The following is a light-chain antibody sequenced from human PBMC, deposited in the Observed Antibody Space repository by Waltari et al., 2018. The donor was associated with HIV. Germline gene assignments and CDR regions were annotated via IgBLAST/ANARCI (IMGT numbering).Light chain of an antibody. CDR3: QSYDSSMSLYV. V-gene: IGLV1-40*01. J-gene: IGLJ1*01. CDR2: GNS. CDR1: SSNIGAGYA. Sequence: QSVLTQPPSVSGAPGQRVTIPCTGSSSNIGAGYAVSWYQQLPGTAPKLLIYGNSNRPSGVPDRFSGSKSGTSASLAITGLQAEDEADYYCQSYDSSMSLYVFGTGTKVTVL.